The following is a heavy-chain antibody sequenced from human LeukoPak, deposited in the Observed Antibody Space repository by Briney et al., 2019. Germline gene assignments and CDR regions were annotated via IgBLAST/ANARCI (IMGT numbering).Heavy chain of an antibody. V-gene: IGHV4-59*12. CDR2: IYYSGST. CDR1: GGSISSYY. D-gene: IGHD6-6*01. CDR3: ARTEYSSSLFDP. J-gene: IGHJ5*02. Sequence: SETLSLTCTVSGGSISSYYWSWIRHPPGKGLEWIGYIYYSGSTNYNPSLKSRVTISVDTSKNQFSLKLSSVTAADTAVYYCARTEYSSSLFDPWGQGTLVTVSS.